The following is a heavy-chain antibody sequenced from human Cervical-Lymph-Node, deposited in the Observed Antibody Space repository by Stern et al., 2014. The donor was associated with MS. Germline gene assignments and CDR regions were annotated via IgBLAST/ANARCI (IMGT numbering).Heavy chain of an antibody. CDR2: ISGSGRGT. D-gene: IGHD3-10*01. CDR1: GFAFRSYA. V-gene: IGHV3-23*04. CDR3: AKEGVSLWF. Sequence: EVQLVESGGVLVQPGGSLRLSCAASGFAFRSYAMSWVRQAPGKGLEWVSSISGSGRGTYYADSVKGRFTISRDNSKNTLYLQMNSLRAEDTAIYYCAKEGVSLWFGGQGTLVTVSS. J-gene: IGHJ4*02.